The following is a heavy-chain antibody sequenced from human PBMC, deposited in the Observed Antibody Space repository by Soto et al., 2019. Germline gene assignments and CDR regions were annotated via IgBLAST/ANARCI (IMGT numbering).Heavy chain of an antibody. Sequence: QVQLLESGGGVVQPGRSLRLSCAASGFTFSTYAMHWVRQPPGKGLEWVAVVSNDGRNKFYADSVRGRFTISRDNSKNTLYLEMDSLRVEDTSVFYCARGQHGLAHGGQGSLVLVSP. CDR3: ARGQHGLAH. D-gene: IGHD2-8*01. J-gene: IGHJ4*02. V-gene: IGHV3-30-3*01. CDR2: VSNDGRNK. CDR1: GFTFSTYA.